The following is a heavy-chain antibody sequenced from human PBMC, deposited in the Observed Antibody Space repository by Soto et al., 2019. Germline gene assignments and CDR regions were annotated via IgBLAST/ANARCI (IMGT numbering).Heavy chain of an antibody. D-gene: IGHD6-13*01. J-gene: IGHJ4*02. Sequence: GGSLRLSCAASGFTFSNAWMSWVRQAPGKGLEWVGRIKSKTDGGTTDYAAPVKGRFTISRDDSKNTLYLQMNSLKTDDTDVYYCTTEGLRIAAAGVLDYWGQGTLVTVSS. CDR2: IKSKTDGGTT. CDR1: GFTFSNAW. CDR3: TTEGLRIAAAGVLDY. V-gene: IGHV3-15*01.